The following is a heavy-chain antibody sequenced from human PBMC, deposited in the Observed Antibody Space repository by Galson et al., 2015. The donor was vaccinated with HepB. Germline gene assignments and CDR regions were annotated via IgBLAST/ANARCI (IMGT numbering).Heavy chain of an antibody. CDR3: ARDPDGLDCSSTSCWAGWFDP. J-gene: IGHJ5*02. D-gene: IGHD2-2*01. CDR1: RGTFSSYA. V-gene: IGHV1-69*13. CDR2: IIPIFGTA. Sequence: SVKVSCKASRGTFSSYAISWVRQAPGQGLEWMGGIIPIFGTANYAQKFQGRVTITADESTSTAYMELSSLRSEDTAVYYCARDPDGLDCSSTSCWAGWFDPWGQGTLVTVSS.